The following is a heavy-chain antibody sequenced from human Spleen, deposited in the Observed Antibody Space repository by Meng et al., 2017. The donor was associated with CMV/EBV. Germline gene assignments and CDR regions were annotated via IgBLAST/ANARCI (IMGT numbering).Heavy chain of an antibody. J-gene: IGHJ4*02. Sequence: ASGFTFSGSAMHWVRQASGKGLEWVGRIRSKANSYATAYAASVKGRFTISRDDSKNTAYLQMNSLKTEDTAVYYCTRLSTRTPIYDYWGQGTLVTVSS. CDR1: GFTFSGSA. V-gene: IGHV3-73*01. D-gene: IGHD1-14*01. CDR3: TRLSTRTPIYDY. CDR2: IRSKANSYAT.